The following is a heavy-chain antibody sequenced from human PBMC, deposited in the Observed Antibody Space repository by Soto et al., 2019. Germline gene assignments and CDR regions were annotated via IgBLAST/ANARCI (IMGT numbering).Heavy chain of an antibody. Sequence: SETLSLTCTVSGGSISSSSYYWGWIRQPPGKGLEWIGSVYYSGSTYYNPSLKSRVTISMDTSKNHVSLMLTSVTAADTAVYYCASRFASSTSWPTFDFWGQGTLVTVSS. CDR1: GGSISSSSYY. V-gene: IGHV4-39*02. CDR3: ASRFASSTSWPTFDF. D-gene: IGHD2-2*01. J-gene: IGHJ4*02. CDR2: VYYSGST.